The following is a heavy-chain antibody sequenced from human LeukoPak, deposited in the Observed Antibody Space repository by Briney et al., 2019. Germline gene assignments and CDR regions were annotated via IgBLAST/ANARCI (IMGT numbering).Heavy chain of an antibody. CDR2: INSDGYST. D-gene: IGHD2-8*01. V-gene: IGHV3-74*01. CDR1: GFTFRSYW. Sequence: GGSLRLSCAASGFTFRSYWMHWVRQAPGKGLVWVSRINSDGYSTSYADSVKGRFTISRDNAKNSLYLQMNSLRAEDTAVYYCERAEYCTNGVCYDFDYWGQGTLVTVSS. J-gene: IGHJ4*02. CDR3: ERAEYCTNGVCYDFDY.